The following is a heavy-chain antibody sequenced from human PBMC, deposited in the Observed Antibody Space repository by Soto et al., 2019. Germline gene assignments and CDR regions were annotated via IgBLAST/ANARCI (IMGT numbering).Heavy chain of an antibody. V-gene: IGHV3-23*01. CDR3: AKNYDFWSGYLVDY. J-gene: IGHJ4*02. D-gene: IGHD3-3*01. Sequence: GSLRLSCAASGFTFSSYAMSWVRQAPGKGLEWVSAISGSGGSTYYADSVKGRFTISRDNSKNTLYLQMNSLRAEDTAVYYCAKNYDFWSGYLVDYWGQGTLVTVSS. CDR1: GFTFSSYA. CDR2: ISGSGGST.